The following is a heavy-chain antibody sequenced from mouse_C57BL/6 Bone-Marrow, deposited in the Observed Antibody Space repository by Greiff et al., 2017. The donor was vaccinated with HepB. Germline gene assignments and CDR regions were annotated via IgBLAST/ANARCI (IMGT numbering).Heavy chain of an antibody. CDR3: ARCDGYYQDY. CDR2: IYPSDSET. V-gene: IGHV1-61*01. CDR1: GYTFTSYW. D-gene: IGHD2-3*01. J-gene: IGHJ2*01. Sequence: VQLQQPGAELVRPGSSVKLSCKASGYTFTSYWMDWVKQRPGQGLEWIGNIYPSDSETHYNQKFKDKATLTVDKSSSTAYMHLSSLTSEDSAVYYCARCDGYYQDYWGQGTTLTVSS.